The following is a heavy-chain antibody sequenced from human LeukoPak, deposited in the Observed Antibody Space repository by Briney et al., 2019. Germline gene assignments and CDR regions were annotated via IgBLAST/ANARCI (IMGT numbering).Heavy chain of an antibody. Sequence: MPSETLSLTCAVYGGSFSGYYWSWIRQPPGKGLEWIGYIYYSGSTNYNPSLKSRVTISVDTSKHQFSLKLSSVTAADTAVYYCARKRVVRGGHWYFDLWGRGTLVTVSS. CDR1: GGSFSGYY. CDR2: IYYSGST. D-gene: IGHD3-10*01. CDR3: ARKRVVRGGHWYFDL. J-gene: IGHJ2*01. V-gene: IGHV4-59*01.